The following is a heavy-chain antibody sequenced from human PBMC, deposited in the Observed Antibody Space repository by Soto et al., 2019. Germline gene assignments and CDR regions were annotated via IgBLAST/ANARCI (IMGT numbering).Heavy chain of an antibody. J-gene: IGHJ4*02. V-gene: IGHV3-15*07. Sequence: PGGSLRLSCAASGFIFSDAWMNWVRQAPGKGLEWVGRIRSEADGGTTDYAAPVEGRFTISRDDSKNTLYLQMNSLKIEDTAMYYCTDTSVSGNSSWDYRGQGTLVTVSS. CDR3: TDTSVSGNSSWDY. D-gene: IGHD6-13*01. CDR1: GFIFSDAW. CDR2: IRSEADGGTT.